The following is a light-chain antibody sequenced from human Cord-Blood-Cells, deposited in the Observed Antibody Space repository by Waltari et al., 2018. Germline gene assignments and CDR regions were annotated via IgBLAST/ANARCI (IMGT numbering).Light chain of an antibody. CDR2: GAS. Sequence: ELVMTQSPATLSVSPGESAPLSCRASQSGSNNLAWYQQKPGQAPRLLIYGASTRATGIPARFSGSGSGTEFTLTISSLQSEDFAVYYCQQYNNWPRTFGQGTKVEIK. CDR1: QSGSNN. J-gene: IGKJ1*01. CDR3: QQYNNWPRT. V-gene: IGKV3-15*01.